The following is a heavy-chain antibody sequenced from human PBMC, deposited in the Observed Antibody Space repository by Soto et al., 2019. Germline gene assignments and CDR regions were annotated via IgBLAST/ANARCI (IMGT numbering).Heavy chain of an antibody. CDR1: GYTFTSYW. CDR3: AREVGIAAAGTRLFGWFDP. V-gene: IGHV5-51*01. J-gene: IGHJ5*02. D-gene: IGHD6-13*01. Sequence: PGESLKISCKGSGYTFTSYWIGWVRQMPGKGLEWMGIIYPGDSDTRYSPSFQGQVTISADKPINTAYLQWSSLKASDTAMYYCAREVGIAAAGTRLFGWFDPWGQGTLVTVSS. CDR2: IYPGDSDT.